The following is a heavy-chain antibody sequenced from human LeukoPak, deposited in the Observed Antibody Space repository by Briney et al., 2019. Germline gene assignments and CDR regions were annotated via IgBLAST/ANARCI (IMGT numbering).Heavy chain of an antibody. CDR2: INHSGST. CDR3: ARVSGLYCSSTSCYRTRYYYYGMDV. J-gene: IGHJ6*02. Sequence: SETLSLTCVVYGESFSGYYWSWIRQPPGKGLEWIGEINHSGSTNYNPSLKSRVTISVDTSKNQFSLKLSSVTAADTAVYYCARVSGLYCSSTSCYRTRYYYYGMDVWGQGTTVTVSS. CDR1: GESFSGYY. D-gene: IGHD2-2*01. V-gene: IGHV4-34*01.